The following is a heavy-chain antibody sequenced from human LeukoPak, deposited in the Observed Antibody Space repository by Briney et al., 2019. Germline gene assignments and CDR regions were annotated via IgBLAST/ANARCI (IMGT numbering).Heavy chain of an antibody. J-gene: IGHJ5*02. V-gene: IGHV3-7*01. CDR1: GFTFSTYW. D-gene: IGHD6-13*01. Sequence: GGSLRLSCAASGFTFSTYWMSWVRQAPGKGLEWVANIKRDGSEKYYMDSVKGRFTISRDNAKNSLYLQMNSLRAEDTAVYYCARDTSSSWSNWFDPWGQGTLVTVSS. CDR3: ARDTSSSWSNWFDP. CDR2: IKRDGSEK.